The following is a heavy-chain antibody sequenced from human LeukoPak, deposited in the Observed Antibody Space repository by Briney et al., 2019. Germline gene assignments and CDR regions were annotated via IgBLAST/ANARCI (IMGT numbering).Heavy chain of an antibody. CDR2: INPSSGDT. Sequence: ASVKVSCKASGYYFTSYYLHWVRQAPGQGLEWMGWINPSSGDTHYAQKFQGRVTMTSDTSISTAYMELSRLKSDDTAIYYCARQGSGLDYWGQGTLVTVSS. CDR1: GYYFTSYY. D-gene: IGHD3-10*01. V-gene: IGHV1-2*02. J-gene: IGHJ4*02. CDR3: ARQGSGLDY.